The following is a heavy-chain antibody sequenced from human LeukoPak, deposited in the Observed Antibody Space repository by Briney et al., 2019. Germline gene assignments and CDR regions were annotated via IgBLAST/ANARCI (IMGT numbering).Heavy chain of an antibody. J-gene: IGHJ3*02. D-gene: IGHD3-16*01. V-gene: IGHV1-18*01. Sequence: ASVKVSCKASGYTFTSYGISWVRQAPGQGLEWMGWISAYNGNTNYAQKLQGRVTMTTDTSTSTAYMELRSLRPDDTAVYYCARGPYYDYVWGSYRDAFDIWGQGTMVTVSS. CDR2: ISAYNGNT. CDR3: ARGPYYDYVWGSYRDAFDI. CDR1: GYTFTSYG.